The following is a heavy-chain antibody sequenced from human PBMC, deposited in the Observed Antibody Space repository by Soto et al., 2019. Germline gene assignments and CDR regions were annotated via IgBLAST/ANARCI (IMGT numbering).Heavy chain of an antibody. V-gene: IGHV1-18*04. Sequence: ASVKFSCKASGYTFTSYGISWVRQAPGQGLEWMGWISAYNGNTNYAQKLQGRVTMTTDTSTSTAYMELRSLRSDDTAVYYCARGSEGTKLNWFDPWGQGTLVTVSS. CDR3: ARGSEGTKLNWFDP. CDR1: GYTFTSYG. CDR2: ISAYNGNT. J-gene: IGHJ5*02. D-gene: IGHD6-25*01.